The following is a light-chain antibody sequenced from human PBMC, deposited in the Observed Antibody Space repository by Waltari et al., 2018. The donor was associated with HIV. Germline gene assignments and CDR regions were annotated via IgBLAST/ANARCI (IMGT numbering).Light chain of an antibody. Sequence: SYELTQAPSVSVSPGQTARIACRGDELASQYVHWYQMKAGQAPVLLVYQDKEGALGITERISGSKSGTTGTLTITAVQAEDEADYYCQSAGSIGTSVVFGGGTKLTVL. CDR2: QDK. CDR1: ELASQY. CDR3: QSAGSIGTSVV. V-gene: IGLV3-25*03. J-gene: IGLJ2*01.